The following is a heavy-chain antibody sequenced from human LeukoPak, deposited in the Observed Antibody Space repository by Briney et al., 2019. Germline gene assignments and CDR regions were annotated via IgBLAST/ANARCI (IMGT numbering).Heavy chain of an antibody. D-gene: IGHD1-1*01. Sequence: GGSLRLSCAASGFTFSDYYMSWIRQAPGKGLKWVSYISSSSSYTNYADSVKGRFTISRDNAKNSLYLQMNSLRAEDTAVYYCARAPFSGTTSISFGIWGQGTMVTVSS. J-gene: IGHJ3*02. CDR2: ISSSSSYT. CDR3: ARAPFSGTTSISFGI. CDR1: GFTFSDYY. V-gene: IGHV3-11*06.